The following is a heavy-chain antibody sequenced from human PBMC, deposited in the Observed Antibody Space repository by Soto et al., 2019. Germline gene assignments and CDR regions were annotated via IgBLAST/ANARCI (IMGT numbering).Heavy chain of an antibody. Sequence: GASVKVSCKASGGTFSSYAISWVRQAPGQGLEWMGGIIPILGIANYAQKFQGRVTITADKSTSTAYMELSSLRSEDTAVYYCAREIDSGLKLWGQGTLVTVSS. CDR1: GGTFSSYA. CDR3: AREIDSGLKL. D-gene: IGHD5-12*01. CDR2: IIPILGIA. V-gene: IGHV1-69*10. J-gene: IGHJ4*02.